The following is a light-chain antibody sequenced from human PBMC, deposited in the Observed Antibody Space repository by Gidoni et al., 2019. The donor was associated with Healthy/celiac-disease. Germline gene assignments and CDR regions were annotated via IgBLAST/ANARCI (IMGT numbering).Light chain of an antibody. V-gene: IGKV3-11*01. Sequence: EIVLTQSPATLSLSPGERATLSCRASQSVSSYLAWYQQKPGQAPRLLISDASNRATGSPARFSGSGSGTDFTLTISSLEPEDFAVYYCQQRSNWPPFGQGTKLEIK. CDR3: QQRSNWPP. J-gene: IGKJ2*01. CDR2: DAS. CDR1: QSVSSY.